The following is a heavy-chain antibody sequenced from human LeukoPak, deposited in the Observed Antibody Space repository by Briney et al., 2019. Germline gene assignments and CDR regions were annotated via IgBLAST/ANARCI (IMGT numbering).Heavy chain of an antibody. V-gene: IGHV3-7*01. CDR3: ARAKVVAATVDAFDI. CDR2: IKQDGSEK. D-gene: IGHD2-15*01. Sequence: GGSLRLSCAASGFTFSSYAMHWVRQAPGKGLEWVANIKQDGSEKYYVDSVKGRFTISRDNAKNSLYLQMNSLRAEDTAVYYCARAKVVAATVDAFDIWGQGTMVTVSS. CDR1: GFTFSSYA. J-gene: IGHJ3*02.